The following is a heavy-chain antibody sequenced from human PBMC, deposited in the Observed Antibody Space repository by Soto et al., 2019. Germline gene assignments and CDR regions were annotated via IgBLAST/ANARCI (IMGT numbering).Heavy chain of an antibody. CDR2: INHSGST. D-gene: IGHD3-10*01. CDR3: ARARGGSMVGGHRYYRDF. J-gene: IGHJ6*03. CDR1: GGSFSGYY. V-gene: IGHV4-34*01. Sequence: SETLSLTCAVYGGSFSGYYWSWIRQPPGKGLEWIGEINHSGSTNYNPSLKSRVTISVDTSKNQFSLKLSSVTAADTAVYYCARARGGSMVGGHRYYRDFWGKGTTFTVS.